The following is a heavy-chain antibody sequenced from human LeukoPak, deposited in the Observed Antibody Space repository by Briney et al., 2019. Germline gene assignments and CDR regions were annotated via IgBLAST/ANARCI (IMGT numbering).Heavy chain of an antibody. Sequence: SETLSLTCTVSGYSISSGYYWGWIRQPPGKGLEWIGSIYHSGSTYYNPSLKSRVTISVDTSKNQFSLKLSSVTAADTAVYYCARASVGIAVAGDGLDYWGQGTLVTVSS. CDR3: ARASVGIAVAGDGLDY. J-gene: IGHJ4*02. V-gene: IGHV4-38-2*02. CDR1: GYSISSGYY. D-gene: IGHD6-19*01. CDR2: IYHSGST.